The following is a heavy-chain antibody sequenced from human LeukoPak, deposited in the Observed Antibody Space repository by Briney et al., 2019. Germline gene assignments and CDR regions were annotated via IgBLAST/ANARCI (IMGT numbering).Heavy chain of an antibody. D-gene: IGHD3-16*01. CDR2: TSGSGGST. Sequence: GGSLRLSCAASGFTFRSYAMSWVRQAPGKGLEWVSGTSGSGGSTYYADSVKGRFTMSRDNSKDTLYLQMNSLRAEDTAVYYCAKQPFTDEYYFDYWGQGTLVTVSS. V-gene: IGHV3-23*01. J-gene: IGHJ4*02. CDR3: AKQPFTDEYYFDY. CDR1: GFTFRSYA.